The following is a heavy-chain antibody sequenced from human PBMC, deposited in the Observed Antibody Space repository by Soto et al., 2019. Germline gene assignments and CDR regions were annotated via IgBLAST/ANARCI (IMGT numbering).Heavy chain of an antibody. CDR2: ISGSGANA. Sequence: EVQLLESGGGLVQPGGSLTLSCAASGFTFSGYAMTWVRRAPGKGLEWVSAISGSGANAYYADSVKGRFTISRDNSKNTLYLQMNSLRCEDTAVYYCGNWVAGSNVYFDYWGQGTLVSVSS. J-gene: IGHJ4*02. CDR1: GFTFSGYA. CDR3: GNWVAGSNVYFDY. D-gene: IGHD6-13*01. V-gene: IGHV3-23*01.